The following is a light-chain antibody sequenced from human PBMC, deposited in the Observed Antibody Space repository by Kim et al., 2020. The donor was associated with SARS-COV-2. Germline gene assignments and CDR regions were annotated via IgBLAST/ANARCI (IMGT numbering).Light chain of an antibody. J-gene: IGLJ1*01. Sequence: STRQSVAISCSETSSDFPFNNVSWYQQYPGKAPRLIMYEVSKRPSGFPVRLSGSKSGNTASLTVSGLQAEDEADYYCASHAPNIYMFGTGTKVTVL. CDR1: SSDFPFNN. CDR3: ASHAPNIYM. CDR2: EVS. V-gene: IGLV2-8*01.